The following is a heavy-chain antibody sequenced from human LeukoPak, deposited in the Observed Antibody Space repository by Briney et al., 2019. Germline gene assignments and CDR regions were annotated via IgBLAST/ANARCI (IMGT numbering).Heavy chain of an antibody. V-gene: IGHV4-39*01. CDR2: VYLSGSI. CDR3: ASYSYGNAYYYYYMDV. J-gene: IGHJ6*03. Sequence: SETLSLTCSVSGGSLSDSFYYWGWIRQPPGKGLEWLGSVYLSGSIFYNLSLKSRVTISLDTSKNQFSLKLSSVTAADTAVYYCASYSYGNAYYYYYMDVWGKGTTVTVSS. D-gene: IGHD5-18*01. CDR1: GGSLSDSFYY.